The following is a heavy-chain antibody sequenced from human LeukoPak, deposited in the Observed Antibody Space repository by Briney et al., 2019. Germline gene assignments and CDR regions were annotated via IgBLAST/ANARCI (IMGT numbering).Heavy chain of an antibody. CDR1: CGSFSGYY. CDR3: ARVPHDSSGYNY. J-gene: IGHJ4*02. CDR2: INHSGST. Sequence: KPSETLSLTCAVYCGSFSGYYWSWIRQPPGKGLEWIGEINHSGSTNYNPSLKSRVTISVDTSKNQFSLKLSSVTAADTAVYYCARVPHDSSGYNYWGQGTLVTVSS. V-gene: IGHV4-34*01. D-gene: IGHD3-22*01.